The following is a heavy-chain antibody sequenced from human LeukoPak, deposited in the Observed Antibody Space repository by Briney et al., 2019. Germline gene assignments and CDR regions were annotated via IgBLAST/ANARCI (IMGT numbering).Heavy chain of an antibody. D-gene: IGHD6-19*01. CDR2: ISGSGGST. CDR1: GFSFSDYS. Sequence: GGSLRLSCAASGFSFSDYSMHWVRQAPGKGLEWVSAISGSGGSTYYADSVKGRFTISRDNSKNTLYLQMNSLRAEDTAVYYCAKDSSGWTGGYFDYWGQGTLVTVSS. J-gene: IGHJ4*02. V-gene: IGHV3-23*01. CDR3: AKDSSGWTGGYFDY.